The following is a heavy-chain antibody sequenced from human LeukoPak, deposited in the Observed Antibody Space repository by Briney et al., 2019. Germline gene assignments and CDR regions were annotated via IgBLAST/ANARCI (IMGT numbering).Heavy chain of an antibody. V-gene: IGHV5-51*01. Sequence: GESLKISCKGSGYSFTNFWIGWVRQMPGKGLEWMGIIYPDDSDTLYSPSFKGQVTISADKSINTAYLQWSSLKASDTAIYYCARDLRVISFDNWGQGTLVSVSS. CDR3: ARDLRVISFDN. D-gene: IGHD2-21*01. CDR2: IYPDDSDT. CDR1: GYSFTNFW. J-gene: IGHJ4*02.